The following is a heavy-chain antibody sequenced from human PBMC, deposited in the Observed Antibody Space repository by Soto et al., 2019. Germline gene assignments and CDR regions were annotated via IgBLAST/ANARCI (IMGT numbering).Heavy chain of an antibody. Sequence: PEGSLRLSCAASGFTLSGYAMDWVRQAPGKGLEYVSGISSNGVGTYYANSVQGRFTVSRDNSKNTVYLQMGSLRPEDMAVYYCLRSARTDFYYMDVCGKVTTVPVS. J-gene: IGHJ6*03. CDR2: ISSNGVGT. CDR1: GFTLSGYA. V-gene: IGHV3-64*01. D-gene: IGHD6-6*01. CDR3: LRSARTDFYYMDV.